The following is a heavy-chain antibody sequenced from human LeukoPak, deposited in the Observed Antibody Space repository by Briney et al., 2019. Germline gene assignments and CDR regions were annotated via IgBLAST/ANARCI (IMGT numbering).Heavy chain of an antibody. CDR3: ASPYPGIAAAGNSYYYGMDV. J-gene: IGHJ6*02. CDR1: GYTFTSYA. Sequence: ASVKVSCKASGYTFTSYAMHWVRQAPGQRLEWMGWINAGNGNTKYSQKFQGRVTITRDTSASTAYMELSSLRSEDTAVYYCASPYPGIAAAGNSYYYGMDVWGQGTTVTVSS. D-gene: IGHD6-13*01. V-gene: IGHV1-3*01. CDR2: INAGNGNT.